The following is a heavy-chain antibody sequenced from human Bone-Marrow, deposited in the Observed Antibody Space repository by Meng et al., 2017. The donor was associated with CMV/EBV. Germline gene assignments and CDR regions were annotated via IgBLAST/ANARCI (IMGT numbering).Heavy chain of an antibody. D-gene: IGHD2-2*01. Sequence: SETLSLTCAVYGGSFSGYYWSWIRQPPGKGLEWIGEINHSGSTNYNPSLKSRVTISVDTSKNQFSLKLSSVTAADTAVYYCARDVRRHCSSTSCYYYGMDVWGQGTTVTVSS. V-gene: IGHV4-34*01. J-gene: IGHJ6*02. CDR1: GGSFSGYY. CDR3: ARDVRRHCSSTSCYYYGMDV. CDR2: INHSGST.